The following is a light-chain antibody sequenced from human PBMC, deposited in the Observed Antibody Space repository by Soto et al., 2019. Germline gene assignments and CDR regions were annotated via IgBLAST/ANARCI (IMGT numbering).Light chain of an antibody. CDR2: EGS. CDR3: CSYAGSSTHVV. J-gene: IGLJ2*01. V-gene: IGLV2-23*01. Sequence: QSSLTQPASVSGSPGQSITISCTGTSSDVGRYNLVSWYQQHPGEAPKLMIYEGSKRPSGVSNRFSGSKSGNTASLTISGLQAEDEADYYCCSYAGSSTHVVFGGGTKVTVL. CDR1: SSDVGRYNL.